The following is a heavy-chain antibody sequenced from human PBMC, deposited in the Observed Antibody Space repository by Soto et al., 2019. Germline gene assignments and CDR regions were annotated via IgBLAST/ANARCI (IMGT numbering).Heavy chain of an antibody. V-gene: IGHV1-69*13. D-gene: IGHD6-6*01. CDR1: GGTFSSYA. Sequence: ASVKVSCKASGGTFSSYAISWVRQAPGQGLGWMGGIIPIFGTANYAQKFQGRVTITADESTSTAYMELSSLRSEDTAVYYCARDLPYSSSSNGNFDYWGQGTLVTVSS. J-gene: IGHJ4*02. CDR3: ARDLPYSSSSNGNFDY. CDR2: IIPIFGTA.